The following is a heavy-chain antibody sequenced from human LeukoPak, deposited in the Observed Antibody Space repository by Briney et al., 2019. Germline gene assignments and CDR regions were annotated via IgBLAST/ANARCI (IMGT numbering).Heavy chain of an antibody. V-gene: IGHV4-59*01. J-gene: IGHJ4*02. CDR2: IYYSGST. Sequence: PSETLSLTCTVSGGSISSYYWSWIRQPPGKGLEWIGYIYYSGSTNYNPSLKSRVTMSVDTSKSQFSLKLSSVTAADTAVYYCARVNYRSDYGRYYLDYWGQGTLVTVSS. CDR3: ARVNYRSDYGRYYLDY. CDR1: GGSISSYY. D-gene: IGHD4-17*01.